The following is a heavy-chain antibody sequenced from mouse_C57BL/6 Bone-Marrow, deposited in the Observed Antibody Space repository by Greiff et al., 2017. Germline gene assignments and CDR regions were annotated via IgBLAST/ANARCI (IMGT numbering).Heavy chain of an antibody. Sequence: VQLQQPGAELVRPGSSVKLSCKASGYTFTSYWMDWVKQRPGQGLEWIGNIYPSDSETHYNQKFKDKATLTVDKSSSTAYMQLSSLTSEDSAVYYCARGGLRRDDYWGQGTTLTVSS. J-gene: IGHJ2*01. CDR1: GYTFTSYW. D-gene: IGHD2-2*01. CDR3: ARGGLRRDDY. V-gene: IGHV1-61*01. CDR2: IYPSDSET.